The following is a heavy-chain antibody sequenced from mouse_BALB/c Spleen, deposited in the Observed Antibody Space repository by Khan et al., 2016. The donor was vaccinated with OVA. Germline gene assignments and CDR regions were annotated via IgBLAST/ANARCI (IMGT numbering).Heavy chain of an antibody. V-gene: IGHV2-9*02. CDR2: IWAGGNT. CDR3: ATRAPIHYYGYNAMDY. CDR1: GFSLTSYG. Sequence: QVQLKESGPGLVAPSQNLSITCTVSGFSLTSYGVHWVRQPPGKGLEWLGVIWAGGNTNYNSALMSRLSISKDNSKSQVFLKMNSLQTDDTAIYXCATRAPIHYYGYNAMDYWGQGTSVTVSS. J-gene: IGHJ4*01. D-gene: IGHD1-2*01.